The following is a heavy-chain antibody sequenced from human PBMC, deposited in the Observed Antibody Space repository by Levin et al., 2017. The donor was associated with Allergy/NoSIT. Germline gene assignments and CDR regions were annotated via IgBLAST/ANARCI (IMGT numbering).Heavy chain of an antibody. D-gene: IGHD6-6*01. CDR1: EFTFSNYA. Sequence: GGSLRLSCAASEFTFSNYAMNWVRQAPGKGLEWVSGVTGSGGSTYYADSVKGRFTISRDNSKSTLYLQMNSLRAEDTAVYYCAKETSSSSRGSFDYWGQGTLVAVSS. J-gene: IGHJ4*02. CDR3: AKETSSSSRGSFDY. CDR2: VTGSGGST. V-gene: IGHV3-23*01.